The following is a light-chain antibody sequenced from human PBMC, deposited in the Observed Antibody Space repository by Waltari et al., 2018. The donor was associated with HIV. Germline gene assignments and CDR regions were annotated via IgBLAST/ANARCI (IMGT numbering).Light chain of an antibody. V-gene: IGKV1-17*01. CDR3: LQYNNYPQT. J-gene: IGKJ4*02. CDR2: ATS. CDR1: HVITND. Sequence: DFQMTQSPSSLSASVGDRVTITCRASHVITNDLAWYQQKPGKAPERLIYATSILQGGVPSRFSGSGSGTDFTLTISRLQPEDSAIYYCLQYNNYPQTFGRGTKVEI.